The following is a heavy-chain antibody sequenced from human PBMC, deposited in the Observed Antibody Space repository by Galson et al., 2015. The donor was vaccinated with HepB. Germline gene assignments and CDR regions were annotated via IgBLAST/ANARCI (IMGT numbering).Heavy chain of an antibody. CDR1: GFTFDDYA. V-gene: IGHV3-9*01. CDR3: TKDINSGSYYAGVVGTFDI. CDR2: ISWNSDSI. D-gene: IGHD1-26*01. Sequence: SLRLSCAASGFTFDDYAMHWVRQAPGKGLEWVSGISWNSDSIGYADSVKGRFTLSRDNAKNSLYLQMNSLRAEDTALYYCTKDINSGSYYAGVVGTFDIWGQGTMVTVSS. J-gene: IGHJ3*02.